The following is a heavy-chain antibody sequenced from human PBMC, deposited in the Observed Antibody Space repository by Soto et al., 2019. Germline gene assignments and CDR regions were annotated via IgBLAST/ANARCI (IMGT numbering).Heavy chain of an antibody. CDR1: GGSISSYY. CDR2: IYYSGTT. Sequence: QVQLQESGPGLVKPSETLSLTCTVSGGSISSYYWSWIRQPPGKGLEWIGYIYYSGTTNYNPSLTSRVTISVDTSKHQLSLKLSSVTAADTAVYYCARRYGYSFDYWGQGTLVTVSS. CDR3: ARRYGYSFDY. V-gene: IGHV4-59*08. J-gene: IGHJ4*02. D-gene: IGHD5-18*01.